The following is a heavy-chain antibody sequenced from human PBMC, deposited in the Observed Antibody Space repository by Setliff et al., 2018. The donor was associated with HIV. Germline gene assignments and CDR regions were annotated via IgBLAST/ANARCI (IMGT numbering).Heavy chain of an antibody. J-gene: IGHJ2*01. D-gene: IGHD4-17*01. CDR2: MSSRSPYI. CDR1: GFTFSSYS. V-gene: IGHV3-21*01. Sequence: GVLRLSCAASGFTFSSYSMNWVRQAPGKGLEWVSSMSSRSPYIYYADSVKGRFIISRDNAKNSLFLQMNSLRAEDTAVYYCARLREGYFDLWGRGTLVTVSS. CDR3: ARLREGYFDL.